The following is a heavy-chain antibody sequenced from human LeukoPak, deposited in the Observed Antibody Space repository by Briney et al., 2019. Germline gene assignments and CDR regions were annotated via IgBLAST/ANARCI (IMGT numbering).Heavy chain of an antibody. V-gene: IGHV3-66*01. Sequence: GGSLRLSCAASGFTFSSNYMSWVRQAPGKGLEWVSVIYSGGSTYYADSVKGRFTISRDNTKNTLYLQMNSLRAEDTAVYYCARDGGATPFDYWGQGTLVTVSS. J-gene: IGHJ4*02. CDR1: GFTFSSNY. D-gene: IGHD1-26*01. CDR2: IYSGGST. CDR3: ARDGGATPFDY.